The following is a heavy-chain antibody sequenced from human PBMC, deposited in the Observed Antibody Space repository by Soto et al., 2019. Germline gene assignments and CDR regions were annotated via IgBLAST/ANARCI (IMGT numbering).Heavy chain of an antibody. D-gene: IGHD3-10*01. Sequence: QLQLEESGPGLVKPSETLSLICTVSGVSISSSSYYWGWIRQPPGKGLEWIGNVYSSGSTYYNPSLKSRVTISVDSSKNRFSLKLNAVTAAETSVYYCAQGMLGDWYFDLWGRGTLVTVSS. V-gene: IGHV4-39*01. CDR2: VYSSGST. CDR3: AQGMLGDWYFDL. CDR1: GVSISSSSYY. J-gene: IGHJ2*01.